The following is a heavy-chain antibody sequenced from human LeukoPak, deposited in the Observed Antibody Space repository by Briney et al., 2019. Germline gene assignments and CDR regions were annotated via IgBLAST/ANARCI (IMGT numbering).Heavy chain of an antibody. D-gene: IGHD2-2*01. V-gene: IGHV4-34*01. CDR3: TRRGDMVVGPAAPPFLWFDP. CDR2: INHSGST. J-gene: IGHJ5*02. CDR1: GGSFSGYY. Sequence: LETLSLTCAVYGGSFSGYYWSWIRQPPGKGLEWIGEINHSGSTNYNPSLKRPVPIPLDTSKNQFSLKLSSVTAADTAVYYCTRRGDMVVGPAAPPFLWFDPWGPGTLVTVSS.